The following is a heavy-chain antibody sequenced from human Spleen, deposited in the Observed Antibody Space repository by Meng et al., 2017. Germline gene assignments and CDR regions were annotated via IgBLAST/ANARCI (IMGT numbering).Heavy chain of an antibody. Sequence: GESLKISCAASGFTFSNAWMSWVRQAPGKGLEWVGRIKSKTDGGTTDYAAPVKGRFTISRDDSKNTLYLQMNSLKTEDTGVYYCASCSGGSCYHFDYWGQGTLVTVSS. J-gene: IGHJ4*02. CDR2: IKSKTDGGTT. CDR3: ASCSGGSCYHFDY. CDR1: GFTFSNAW. V-gene: IGHV3-15*01. D-gene: IGHD2-15*01.